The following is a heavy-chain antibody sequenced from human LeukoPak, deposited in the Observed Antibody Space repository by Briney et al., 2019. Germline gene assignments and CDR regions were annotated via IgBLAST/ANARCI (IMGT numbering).Heavy chain of an antibody. Sequence: GGSLRLSCAASGFTVSSNYMSWVRQAPGKGLEWVSVIYSGGSTYYADSVKGRFTISRDNSKNTLYLQMNSLRAEDTAVYYCARNDGAVKNYFDYWGQGTLVTVSS. CDR3: ARNDGAVKNYFDY. CDR1: GFTVSSNY. V-gene: IGHV3-53*01. J-gene: IGHJ4*02. D-gene: IGHD4/OR15-4a*01. CDR2: IYSGGST.